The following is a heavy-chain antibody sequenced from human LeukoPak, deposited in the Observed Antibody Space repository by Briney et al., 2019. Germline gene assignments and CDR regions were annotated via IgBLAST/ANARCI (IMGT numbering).Heavy chain of an antibody. J-gene: IGHJ3*02. CDR3: ARGLRTGAFDI. CDR2: IGTAGDT. CDR1: GFTFSSYD. V-gene: IGHV3-13*01. D-gene: IGHD5/OR15-5a*01. Sequence: TGGSLRLSCAASGFTFSSYDMHWVRQATGKGLEWVSAIGTAGDTYYPGSVKGRFTISRENAKNSLHLQMNSLRAGDTAVYYCARGLRTGAFDIWGQGTMVTVSS.